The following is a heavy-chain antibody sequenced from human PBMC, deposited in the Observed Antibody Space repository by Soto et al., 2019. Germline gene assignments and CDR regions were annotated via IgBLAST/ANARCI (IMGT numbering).Heavy chain of an antibody. J-gene: IGHJ6*02. Sequence: GASVKVSCKASGYTFSTYALHWVRQAPGQGLEWMGWINGGNGHTRYSQKFKDRVTISRDTPASTAYMELSGPRSEDTAVYYCARGKGMEENYYYYGMDVWGQGTTVTVSS. D-gene: IGHD1-1*01. V-gene: IGHV1-3*01. CDR2: INGGNGHT. CDR3: ARGKGMEENYYYYGMDV. CDR1: GYTFSTYA.